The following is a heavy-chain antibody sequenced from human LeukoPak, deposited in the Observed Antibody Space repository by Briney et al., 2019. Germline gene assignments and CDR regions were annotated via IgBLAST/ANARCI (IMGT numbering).Heavy chain of an antibody. CDR3: ARDPLVGDTYAFDI. V-gene: IGHV4-59*01. J-gene: IGHJ3*02. D-gene: IGHD1-26*01. CDR2: IYYSGST. Sequence: SETLSLTCTVSGGSISSYYWSWIRQPPGKGLEWIGYIYYSGSTNCNPSLKSRVTISVDTSKNQFSLKLSSVTAADTAVYYCARDPLVGDTYAFDIWGQGTMVTVSS. CDR1: GGSISSYY.